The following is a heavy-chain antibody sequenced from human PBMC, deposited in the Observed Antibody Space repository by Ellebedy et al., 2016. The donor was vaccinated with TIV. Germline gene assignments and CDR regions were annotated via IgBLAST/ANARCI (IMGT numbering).Heavy chain of an antibody. D-gene: IGHD3-10*01. CDR2: IIPILGIA. J-gene: IGHJ4*02. V-gene: IGHV1-69*04. CDR3: ARDGFGNDANY. CDR1: GGTFSSYA. Sequence: ASVKVSCKASGGTFSSYAISWVRQAPGQGLEWMGRIIPILGIANYAQKFQGRVTITADKSTSTAYMELSSLRSEDTAVYYCARDGFGNDANYWGQGTLVTVSS.